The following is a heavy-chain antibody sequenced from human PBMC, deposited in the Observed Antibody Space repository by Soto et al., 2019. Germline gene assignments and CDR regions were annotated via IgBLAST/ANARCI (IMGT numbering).Heavy chain of an antibody. CDR3: ARGKAYCSSTSCAPRGYYYYGMDV. CDR2: INHSGST. V-gene: IGHV4-34*01. D-gene: IGHD2-2*01. CDR1: GGSFSGYY. J-gene: IGHJ6*02. Sequence: SETLSLTCAFYGGSFSGYYWSLIRQPPGKGLEWIGEINHSGSTNYNPSLKSRVTISVDTSKNQFSLKLSSVTAADTAVYYCARGKAYCSSTSCAPRGYYYYGMDVWGQGTTVTVSS.